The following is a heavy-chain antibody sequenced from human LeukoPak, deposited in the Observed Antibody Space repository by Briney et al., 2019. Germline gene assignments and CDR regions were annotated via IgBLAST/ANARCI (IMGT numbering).Heavy chain of an antibody. V-gene: IGHV1-18*01. D-gene: IGHD2/OR15-2a*01. J-gene: IGHJ4*02. CDR1: GYTFTSYG. Sequence: ASVKVSCKASGYTFTSYGISWVRQAPGQGLEWMGWISAYNGNTNYAQKLQGRVTITRDTSASTAYMELSSLRSEDTAVYYCARDTFGTSRPSDYWGQGTLVTVSS. CDR3: ARDTFGTSRPSDY. CDR2: ISAYNGNT.